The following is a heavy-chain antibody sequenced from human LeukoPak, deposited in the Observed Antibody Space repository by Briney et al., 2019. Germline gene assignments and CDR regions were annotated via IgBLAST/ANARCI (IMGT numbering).Heavy chain of an antibody. J-gene: IGHJ4*02. V-gene: IGHV3-30-3*01. D-gene: IGHD7-27*01. Sequence: GGSLRLSCAASGFTFSSYAMHWVRQAPGKGLEWVAVISYDGSNKYYADSVKGRFTISRDNSKNTLYLQMNSLRAEDTAVYYCAKDLAGIRRDYWGQGTLVTVSS. CDR3: AKDLAGIRRDY. CDR1: GFTFSSYA. CDR2: ISYDGSNK.